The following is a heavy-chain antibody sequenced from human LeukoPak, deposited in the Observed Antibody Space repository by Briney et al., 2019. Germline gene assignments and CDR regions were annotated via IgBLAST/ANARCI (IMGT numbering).Heavy chain of an antibody. CDR1: GGTFSSYA. CDR2: IIPIFGTA. CDR3: ARAGVGGYGREFSY. J-gene: IGHJ4*02. D-gene: IGHD5-12*01. Sequence: SVKVSCKASGGTFSSYAISWVQQAPGQGLEWMGGIIPIFGTANYAQKFQGRVTITADESTSTAYMELSSLRSEDTAVYYCARAGVGGYGREFSYWGQGTLVTVSS. V-gene: IGHV1-69*13.